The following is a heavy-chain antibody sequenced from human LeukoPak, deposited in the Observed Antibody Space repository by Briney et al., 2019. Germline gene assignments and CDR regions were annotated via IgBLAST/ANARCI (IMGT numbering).Heavy chain of an antibody. CDR2: INQGGSAK. J-gene: IGHJ4*02. V-gene: IGHV3-7*01. CDR3: AGEKWDDSSGYYYGSFDY. Sequence: GGSLRLSCKASGFSFSSYWMSWVRQAPGRGLEWVANINQGGSAKNYVDSVKGQFTISRDNAKKSLDLQMNSLRDEDTAVYYCAGEKWDDSSGYYYGSFDYWGQGTLVTVSS. CDR1: GFSFSSYW. D-gene: IGHD3-22*01.